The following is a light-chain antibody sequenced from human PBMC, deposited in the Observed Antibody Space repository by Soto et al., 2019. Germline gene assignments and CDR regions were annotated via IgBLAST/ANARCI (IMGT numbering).Light chain of an antibody. CDR2: AAS. CDR3: QQSYRAPLT. Sequence: DIPMTQSPSSLSASVGDRVTITCRASQTISTYLNWYQHKPGKAPKLLIHAASSVQSGVPSRFSGSGSGTDFTLTISSLQPEDFATYYCQQSYRAPLTFGPGTKVDIK. CDR1: QTISTY. V-gene: IGKV1-39*01. J-gene: IGKJ3*01.